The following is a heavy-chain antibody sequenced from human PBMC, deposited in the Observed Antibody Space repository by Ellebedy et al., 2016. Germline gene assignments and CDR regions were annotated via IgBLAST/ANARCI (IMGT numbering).Heavy chain of an antibody. CDR2: VRDKPNSYTP. V-gene: IGHV3-72*01. J-gene: IGHJ3*01. Sequence: GESLKISXAASGFTFSDYKMDWVRQAPGKGLEWVGRVRDKPNSYTPEYAASVKGRFTVSRDDSKNSLYLQMTSLKTEDTAVYYCARADWSDAFDLWGQGTMVTVSS. CDR1: GFTFSDYK. D-gene: IGHD3-9*01. CDR3: ARADWSDAFDL.